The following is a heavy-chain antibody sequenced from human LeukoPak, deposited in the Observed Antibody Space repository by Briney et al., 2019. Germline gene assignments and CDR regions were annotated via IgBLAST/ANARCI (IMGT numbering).Heavy chain of an antibody. D-gene: IGHD3-10*01. Sequence: SETLSLTCTVSGGSINNYYWSWIRPPPGKGLEWIGYIYHGGTADYNPALKSRVTILVDTSKNQFSLQLSSVTAADTAVYYCALYGSGSYNFDYWGQGTLVTVSS. V-gene: IGHV4-59*08. CDR3: ALYGSGSYNFDY. CDR2: IYHGGTA. J-gene: IGHJ4*02. CDR1: GGSINNYY.